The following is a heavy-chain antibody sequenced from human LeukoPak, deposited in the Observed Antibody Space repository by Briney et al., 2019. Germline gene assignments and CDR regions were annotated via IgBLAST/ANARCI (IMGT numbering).Heavy chain of an antibody. D-gene: IGHD2-15*01. V-gene: IGHV1-2*02. CDR2: SNPNSGGT. Sequence: GASVKVSCKASGYTFTGYYMHWVRQAPGQGLEWMGWSNPNSGGTNYAQKFQGRVTMTRDTSISTAYMELSRLRSDDTAVYYCARDIVVVVAATHDAFDIWGQGTMVTVSS. J-gene: IGHJ3*02. CDR3: ARDIVVVVAATHDAFDI. CDR1: GYTFTGYY.